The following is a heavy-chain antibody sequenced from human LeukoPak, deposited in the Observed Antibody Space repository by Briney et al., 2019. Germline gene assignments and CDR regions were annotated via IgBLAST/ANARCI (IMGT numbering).Heavy chain of an antibody. CDR3: ARGGRYDLSYNWFDP. CDR2: IIPIFGTA. D-gene: IGHD3-3*01. CDR1: GGTFSSYA. Sequence: AASVKVSCKASGGTFSSYAISWVRQAPGQGLGWMGGIIPIFGTANYAQKFQGRVTITADESTSTAYMELSSLRSEDTAVYYCARGGRYDLSYNWFDPWGQGTLVTVSS. J-gene: IGHJ5*02. V-gene: IGHV1-69*13.